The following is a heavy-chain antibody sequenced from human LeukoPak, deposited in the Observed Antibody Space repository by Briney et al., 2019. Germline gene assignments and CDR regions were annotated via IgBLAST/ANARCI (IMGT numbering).Heavy chain of an antibody. CDR2: INPNSGGT. V-gene: IGHV1-2*02. J-gene: IGHJ4*02. D-gene: IGHD6-13*01. CDR1: GYTFTGYY. Sequence: GASVKVSCKASGYTFTGYYMHWVRQAPGQGLEWMGWINPNSGGTNYAQKFQGRVTMTRDTSISTAYMELSRLRSEDTAVYYCARDGSSWSFGADYWGQGTLVTVSS. CDR3: ARDGSSWSFGADY.